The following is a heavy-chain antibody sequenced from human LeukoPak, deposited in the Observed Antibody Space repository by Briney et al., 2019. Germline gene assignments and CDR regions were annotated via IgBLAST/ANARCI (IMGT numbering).Heavy chain of an antibody. V-gene: IGHV3-21*01. Sequence: PGGSLRLSCAASGFTFSTYTMNWVRQAPGKGLEWVSSISSSSYFIYYADSVRGRFTISRDNAKNSLYLQMNSLRAEDTAVYYCARDNSGDGESYWGQGTLVTVSS. CDR1: GFTFSTYT. D-gene: IGHD4-17*01. CDR2: ISSSSYFI. J-gene: IGHJ4*02. CDR3: ARDNSGDGESY.